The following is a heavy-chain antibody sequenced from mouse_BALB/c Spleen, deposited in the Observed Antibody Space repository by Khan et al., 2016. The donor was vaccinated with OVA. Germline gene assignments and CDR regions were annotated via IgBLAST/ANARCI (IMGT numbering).Heavy chain of an antibody. J-gene: IGHJ3*01. D-gene: IGHD1-1*02. CDR3: TRSGYGAFAY. V-gene: IGHV1S81*02. CDR1: GYTFTSYY. CDR2: INPSNGGT. Sequence: QVQLQQSGAELVKPGASVRLSCKASGYTFTSYYLYWVKQRPGHGLEWIGDINPSNGGTNFNENFKTKATLTVDKSSSTAYMKLSSLTSEDSAVYDCTRSGYGAFAYWGQGTLVTVSA.